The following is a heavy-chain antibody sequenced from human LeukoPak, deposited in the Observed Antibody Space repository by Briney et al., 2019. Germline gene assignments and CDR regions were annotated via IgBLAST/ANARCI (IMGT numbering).Heavy chain of an antibody. CDR1: GYTLTELS. CDR3: ATGRAWGYSSSWYFDY. V-gene: IGHV1-24*01. D-gene: IGHD6-13*01. J-gene: IGHJ4*02. Sequence: ASVKVSCKVSGYTLTELSMHWVRQAPGKGLEWMGGFDPEDGETIYAQKFQGRVTMTEDTSTDTAYMELSSLRSEDTAVYYCATGRAWGYSSSWYFDYWGRGTLVTVSS. CDR2: FDPEDGET.